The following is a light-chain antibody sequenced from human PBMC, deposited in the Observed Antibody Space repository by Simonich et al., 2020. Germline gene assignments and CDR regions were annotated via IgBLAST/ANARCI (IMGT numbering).Light chain of an antibody. CDR2: EDN. CDR3: QSYDSSNHRGV. J-gene: IGLJ2*01. CDR1: SGSIASNY. V-gene: IGLV6-57*03. Sequence: NFMLTQPHSVSESPGKTVTISCTRSSGSIASNYVQWYQQRPGSAPTTVIYEDNQRPSGVPDRFSGSIDSSSNSASLTSSGLKTEDEADYYCQSYDSSNHRGVFGGGTKLTVL.